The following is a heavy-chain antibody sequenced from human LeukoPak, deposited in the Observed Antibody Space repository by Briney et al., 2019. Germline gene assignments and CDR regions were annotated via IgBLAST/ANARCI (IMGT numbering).Heavy chain of an antibody. CDR1: GYIFTGYY. V-gene: IGHV1-2*02. D-gene: IGHD3-22*01. CDR2: INPNSGGT. CDR3: VRGDSSPYVYFDY. Sequence: PXKVSCEASGYIFTGYYVHRVRPAPGQGLEWMGWINPNSGGTNYAQKFQGRVTMTRDTTISTAYMDLSRLRSDYTAVYYCVRGDSSPYVYFDYWGQGTLVTVSS. J-gene: IGHJ4*02.